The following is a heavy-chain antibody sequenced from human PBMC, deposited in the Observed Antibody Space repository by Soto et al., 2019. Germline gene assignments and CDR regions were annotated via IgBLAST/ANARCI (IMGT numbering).Heavy chain of an antibody. J-gene: IGHJ3*02. Sequence: QVQLVESGGGVVQPGRSLRLSCAASGFSFSSYGMHWVRQAPGKGLEWVAVIWYDGSNKYYADSVKGRFTISRDNSKNTLYLQMNSLRAEDTPVYYCARGFKFWSGYYSPDAFDIWGQGTMVTVSS. D-gene: IGHD3-3*01. V-gene: IGHV3-33*01. CDR3: ARGFKFWSGYYSPDAFDI. CDR2: IWYDGSNK. CDR1: GFSFSSYG.